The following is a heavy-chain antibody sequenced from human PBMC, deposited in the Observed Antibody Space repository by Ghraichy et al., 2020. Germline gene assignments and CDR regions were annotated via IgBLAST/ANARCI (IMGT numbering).Heavy chain of an antibody. CDR3: ARGTVTSYYYGMDV. J-gene: IGHJ6*02. V-gene: IGHV3-33*01. CDR1: GFTFSSYG. Sequence: LSLTCAASGFTFSSYGMHWVRQAPGKGLEWVAVIWYDGSNKYYADSVKGRFTISRDNSKNTLYLQMNSLRAEDTAVYYCARGTVTSYYYGMDVWGQGTTVTVSS. D-gene: IGHD4-17*01. CDR2: IWYDGSNK.